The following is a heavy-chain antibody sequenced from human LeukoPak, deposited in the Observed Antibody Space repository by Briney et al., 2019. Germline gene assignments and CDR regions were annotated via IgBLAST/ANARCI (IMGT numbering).Heavy chain of an antibody. J-gene: IGHJ3*02. V-gene: IGHV3-7*01. Sequence: GGSLRLSCAASGFTFSSYWMIWVRQAPGKGLEWVANIKQDGSEIYYVDSVKGRFTISRDNAKNSLYLQMDSLRAEDTAVYYCARHYDFWSGAFDIWGQGTMVTVSS. CDR1: GFTFSSYW. CDR2: IKQDGSEI. D-gene: IGHD3-3*01. CDR3: ARHYDFWSGAFDI.